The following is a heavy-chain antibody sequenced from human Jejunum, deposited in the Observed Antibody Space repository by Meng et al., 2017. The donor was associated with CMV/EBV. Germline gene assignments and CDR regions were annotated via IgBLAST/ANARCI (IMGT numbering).Heavy chain of an antibody. V-gene: IGHV3-21*01. Sequence: TYSMNWVRQAPGKGLAWVSSISGSGDNIYYADSVKGRFTISRDNAKNSLFLQMNSLRAEDTAVYYCARGLMGCTSTSCYSGWFDPWGQGTLVTVSS. D-gene: IGHD2-2*02. CDR1: TYS. CDR3: ARGLMGCTSTSCYSGWFDP. J-gene: IGHJ5*02. CDR2: ISGSGDNI.